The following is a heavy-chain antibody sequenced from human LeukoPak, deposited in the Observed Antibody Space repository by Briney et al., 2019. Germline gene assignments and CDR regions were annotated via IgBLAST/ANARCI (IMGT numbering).Heavy chain of an antibody. CDR3: ARWNSRGRFDY. J-gene: IGHJ4*02. CDR2: IYPGDSDT. D-gene: IGHD1-7*01. Sequence: GASLKISCKGSGYSFTTYWIGWVRQMPGKGLEWMGIIYPGDSDTAYSPSFQGQGIMSADKSINTAYLQWSSLKASDTAMYYCARWNSRGRFDYWGQGTLVTVSS. V-gene: IGHV5-51*01. CDR1: GYSFTTYW.